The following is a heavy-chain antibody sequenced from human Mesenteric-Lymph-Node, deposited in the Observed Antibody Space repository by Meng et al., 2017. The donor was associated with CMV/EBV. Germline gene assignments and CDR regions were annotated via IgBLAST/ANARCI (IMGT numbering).Heavy chain of an antibody. V-gene: IGHV3-21*01. Sequence: GGSLRLSCAASGFTFSSYSMNWVRQAPGKGLEWVSSISSSDSYIYYADSVKGRFTISRDNAKNSLYLEMTSLRAEDTAMYYCARDLSPTDYYYGMDVWGQGTTVTVSS. CDR1: GFTFSSYS. J-gene: IGHJ6*02. CDR2: ISSSDSYI. CDR3: ARDLSPTDYYYGMDV.